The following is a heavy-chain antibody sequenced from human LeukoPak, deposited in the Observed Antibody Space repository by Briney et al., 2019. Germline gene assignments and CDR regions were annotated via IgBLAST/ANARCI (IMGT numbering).Heavy chain of an antibody. CDR3: ARDRATTMFDY. D-gene: IGHD5-24*01. V-gene: IGHV3-74*01. Sequence: GGSLRLSCAASGFTFSNYWMHWVRQAPGKGLVWVSRINSDGNSTTYADSVKGRFTISRDNAKNTLYLQMNSLRADDTAVYYCARDRATTMFDYWAQGTLVTVSS. CDR1: GFTFSNYW. J-gene: IGHJ4*02. CDR2: INSDGNST.